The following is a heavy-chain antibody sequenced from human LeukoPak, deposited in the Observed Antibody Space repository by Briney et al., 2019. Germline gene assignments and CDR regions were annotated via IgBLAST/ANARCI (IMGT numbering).Heavy chain of an antibody. D-gene: IGHD3-3*01. CDR3: AGLRYYDFWSGYY. CDR1: GFTFSSYW. Sequence: GGSLRLSCAASGFTFSSYWMSWVRQAPGKGLEWVANIKQDGSEKYYVDSVKGRFTTSRDNAKNSLYLQMNSLRAEDTAVYYCAGLRYYDFWSGYYWGQGTLVTVSS. CDR2: IKQDGSEK. J-gene: IGHJ4*02. V-gene: IGHV3-7*01.